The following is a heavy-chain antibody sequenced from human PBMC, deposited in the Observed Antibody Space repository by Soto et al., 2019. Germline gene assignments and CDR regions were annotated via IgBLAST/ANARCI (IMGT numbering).Heavy chain of an antibody. V-gene: IGHV3-23*01. CDR2: ISGSGSST. CDR3: AKGLNYYYYYMDV. Sequence: GGSLRLSCAASGFTFSSYSMNWVRQAPGKGLEWVSAISGSGSSTYYADSVKGRFTISRDNSKNTLCLQMNSLRAEDTAVYYCAKGLNYYYYYMDVWGKGTTVTVSS. J-gene: IGHJ6*03. CDR1: GFTFSSYS.